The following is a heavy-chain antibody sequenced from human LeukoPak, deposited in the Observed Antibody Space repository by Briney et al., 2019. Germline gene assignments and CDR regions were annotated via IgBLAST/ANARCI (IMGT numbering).Heavy chain of an antibody. D-gene: IGHD6-13*01. V-gene: IGHV4-34*01. CDR3: AREPTLPGIVAAGRWAFDI. CDR2: MNHSGST. J-gene: IGHJ3*02. CDR1: GXSFSGYY. Sequence: SETLSLTCAVSGXSFSGYYWSWIRQPPGKGLEWLGEMNHSGSTHYNPSLKSRVTISVDTSKNQFSLKLTSVTAADTAVYYCAREPTLPGIVAAGRWAFDIWGQGTMVTVSS.